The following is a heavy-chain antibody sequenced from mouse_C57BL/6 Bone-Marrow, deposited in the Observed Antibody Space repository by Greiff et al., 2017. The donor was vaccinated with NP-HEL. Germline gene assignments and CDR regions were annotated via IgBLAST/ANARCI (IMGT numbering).Heavy chain of an antibody. CDR1: GYTFTDYE. CDR3: TRPRSTMVTICDD. J-gene: IGHJ2*01. CDR2: IDPETGGT. D-gene: IGHD2-2*01. V-gene: IGHV1-15*01. Sequence: QVQLQQSGAELVRPGASVTLSCKASGYTFTDYEMHWVKQTPVHGLEWIGAIDPETGGTAYNQKFKGKAILTADKSSSTAYMELRSLTSEDSAVYYCTRPRSTMVTICDDWGQGTTLTVSS.